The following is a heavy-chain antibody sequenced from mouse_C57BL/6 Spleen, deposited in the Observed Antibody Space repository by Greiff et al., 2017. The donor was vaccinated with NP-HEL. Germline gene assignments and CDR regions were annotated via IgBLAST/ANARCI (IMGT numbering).Heavy chain of an antibody. D-gene: IGHD2-12*01. CDR2: ISSGSSTI. CDR1: GFTFSDYG. Sequence: EVMLVESGGGLVKPGGSLQLSCAASGFTFSDYGMHWVRQAPEKGLEWVAYISSGSSTIYYADTVKGRFTISRDNAKNTLFLQMTSLRSEDTAMYYCARDYRSFAYWGQGTLVTVSA. J-gene: IGHJ3*01. V-gene: IGHV5-17*01. CDR3: ARDYRSFAY.